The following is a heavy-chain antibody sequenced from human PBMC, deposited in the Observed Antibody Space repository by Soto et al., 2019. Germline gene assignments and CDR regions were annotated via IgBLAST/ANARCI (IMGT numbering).Heavy chain of an antibody. CDR3: ARELNGDYYYYMDV. CDR2: IYYSGST. Sequence: SETLSLTCTVSGGSISSYYWSWIRQPPGKGLEWIGYIYYSGSTNYNPSLKSRVTISVDTSKNQFSLKLSSVTAADTAVYYCARELNGDYYYYMDVWGKGTTVTVSS. V-gene: IGHV4-59*01. J-gene: IGHJ6*03. D-gene: IGHD1-1*01. CDR1: GGSISSYY.